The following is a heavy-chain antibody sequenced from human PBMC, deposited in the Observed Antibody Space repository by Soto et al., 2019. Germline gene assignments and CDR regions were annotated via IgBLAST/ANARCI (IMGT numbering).Heavy chain of an antibody. CDR3: ARDSGSSYYYGMDV. D-gene: IGHD6-13*01. CDR2: IYYSGST. CDR1: GGSISSGGYY. Sequence: PSETLSLTCTVSGGSISSGGYYWSWIRQHPGKGLEWTGYIYYSGSTYYNPSLKSRVTISVDTSKNQFSLKLSSVTAADTAVYYCARDSGSSYYYGMDVWGKGTKITVSS. J-gene: IGHJ6*04. V-gene: IGHV4-31*03.